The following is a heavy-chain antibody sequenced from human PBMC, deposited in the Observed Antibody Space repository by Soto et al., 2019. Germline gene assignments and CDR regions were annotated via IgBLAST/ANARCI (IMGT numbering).Heavy chain of an antibody. CDR2: ISGSGGST. CDR1: GFTFSSYA. Sequence: EVQLLESGGGLVQPGGSLRLSCAASGFTFSSYAMSWVRQAPGKGLEWVSAISGSGGSTYYADSVKGRFTISRDNSKNTLYLQMNSLRAEDTAVYYCAKDALHGHRAGDPPFDYWGQGTLVTVSS. CDR3: AKDALHGHRAGDPPFDY. D-gene: IGHD2-21*02. V-gene: IGHV3-23*01. J-gene: IGHJ4*02.